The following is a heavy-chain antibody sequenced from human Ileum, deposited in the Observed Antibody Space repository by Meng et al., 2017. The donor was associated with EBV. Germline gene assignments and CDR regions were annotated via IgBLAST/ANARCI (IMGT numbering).Heavy chain of an antibody. V-gene: IGHV3-74*01. J-gene: IGHJ4*02. CDR3: SRDLAGPYDD. Sequence: EVQLVDSGGALVQPGGSLRVSCATSGFPFSHYWMHWVRQVPGKGLVWVSRTNEDGGFTTYADSVRGRFTISRDNTKNILYLQMDSLRAEDTAVYFCSRDLAGPYDDWGQGTLVTVSS. CDR2: TNEDGGFT. CDR1: GFPFSHYW.